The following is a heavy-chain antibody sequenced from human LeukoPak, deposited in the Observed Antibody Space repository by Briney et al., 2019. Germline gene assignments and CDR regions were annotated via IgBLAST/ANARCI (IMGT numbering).Heavy chain of an antibody. V-gene: IGHV3-30*18. CDR2: ISYDGSNK. D-gene: IGHD5-24*01. Sequence: PGGSLRLSCAASGFTFSSYGMHWVRQAPGKGLEWVAVISYDGSNKYYADSVKGRFTISRDNSKNTLNQQMNSLRAEDTAVYYCAKGLGDGYKGPMLDFDYWGQGTLVTVSS. CDR1: GFTFSSYG. J-gene: IGHJ4*02. CDR3: AKGLGDGYKGPMLDFDY.